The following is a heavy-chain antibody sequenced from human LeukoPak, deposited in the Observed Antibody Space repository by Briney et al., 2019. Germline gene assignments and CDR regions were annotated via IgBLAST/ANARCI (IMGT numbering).Heavy chain of an antibody. CDR3: ARTGGSSSLLFDY. V-gene: IGHV6-1*01. Sequence: SQTLSLTCAISGDIVSSDSAAWNWIRQSPSRGLEWLGRTYYRSKWYNDYAESVKSRITINPDTSKNQFSLQLNSVTPEDTAVYYCARTGGSSSLLFDYWGQGTLVTVSS. D-gene: IGHD6-6*01. CDR1: GDIVSSDSAA. J-gene: IGHJ4*02. CDR2: TYYRSKWYN.